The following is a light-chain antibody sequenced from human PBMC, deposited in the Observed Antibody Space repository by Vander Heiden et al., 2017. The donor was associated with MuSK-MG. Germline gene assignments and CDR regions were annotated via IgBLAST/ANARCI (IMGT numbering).Light chain of an antibody. CDR3: QQNDNTPPWT. CDR1: QGISRF. V-gene: IGKV1-39*01. CDR2: AAS. J-gene: IGKJ1*01. Sequence: DIQMTQSPSSPSASLGDSVTITCRASQGISRFLNWYQQKPGKAPKLLIYAASNLQSGVPSRFSGSGSGTDFTLTISSQQPEDCASYYCQQNDNTPPWTFGQGTKVEIK.